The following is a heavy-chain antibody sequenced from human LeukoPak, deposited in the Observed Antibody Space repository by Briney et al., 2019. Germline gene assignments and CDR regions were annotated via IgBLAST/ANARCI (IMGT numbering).Heavy chain of an antibody. Sequence: SETLSLTCAVYGGSFSGYYWSWIRQPPGKGLEWIGEINHSGSTNYNPSLKSRVTISVDTSKNQFSLKLSSVTAADTAVYYCARGWVTPPNYFDYWGQGTLVTVSS. J-gene: IGHJ4*02. V-gene: IGHV4-34*01. CDR1: GGSFSGYY. CDR3: ARGWVTPPNYFDY. CDR2: INHSGST. D-gene: IGHD2-21*02.